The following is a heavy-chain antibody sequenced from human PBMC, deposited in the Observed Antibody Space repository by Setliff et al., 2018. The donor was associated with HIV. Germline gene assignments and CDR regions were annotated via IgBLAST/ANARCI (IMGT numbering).Heavy chain of an antibody. CDR2: IYASGST. CDR3: ARDLIRITPHGDLPF. Sequence: SETLSLTCTVSGGSISSDDYSWNWIRQPAGKGLEWIGRIYASGSTNYNPSLKSRAAISVDSSKNQFSLRLGSVTAADTALYYCARDLIRITPHGDLPFWGQGTLVTVSS. D-gene: IGHD2-15*01. V-gene: IGHV4-61*02. CDR1: GGSISSDDYS. J-gene: IGHJ4*02.